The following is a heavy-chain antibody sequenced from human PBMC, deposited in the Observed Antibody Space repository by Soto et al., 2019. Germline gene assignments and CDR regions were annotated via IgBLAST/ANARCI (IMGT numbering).Heavy chain of an antibody. CDR1: VRTISIYY. CDR3: AKYNGHDEH. CDR2: IYYSGST. D-gene: IGHD5-12*01. V-gene: IGHV4-59*01. Sequence: PSETLSLTCTVSVRTISIYYLSWIRHPRGKGLEWIGYIYYSGSTNYNPSLKSRVTISVDTSKNQFSLKLSSVPAADTAVYYCAKYNGHDEHWGHGSRVTVLS. J-gene: IGHJ4*01.